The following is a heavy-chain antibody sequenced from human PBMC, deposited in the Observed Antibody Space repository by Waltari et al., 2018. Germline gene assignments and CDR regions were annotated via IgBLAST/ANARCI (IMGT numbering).Heavy chain of an antibody. Sequence: QLQLQESGPGLVKPSETLSLTCPASGGPISSSSYSWGWIRQPPGKGLEWIGSIYYSGITYYNPSLKSRVTISVDTSKNQFSLKLSSVTAADTAVYYCARLKWELLNTYAFDIWGQGTMVTVSS. V-gene: IGHV4-39*01. J-gene: IGHJ3*02. CDR3: ARLKWELLNTYAFDI. CDR2: IYYSGIT. CDR1: GGPISSSSYS. D-gene: IGHD1-26*01.